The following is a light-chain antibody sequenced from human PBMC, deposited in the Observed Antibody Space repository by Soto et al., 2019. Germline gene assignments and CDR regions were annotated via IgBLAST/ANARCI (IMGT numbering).Light chain of an antibody. CDR1: QTISSW. Sequence: DIQMTQSPSTLSGSVGDRVTITCRASQTISSWLAWYQQKPGKAPKLLIYKASTLKSGVLSRFSGSGSGTEFTLTIRSLKPDDFATYYCQHYNSYSEALGEGTKVELK. CDR2: KAS. V-gene: IGKV1-5*03. J-gene: IGKJ1*01. CDR3: QHYNSYSEA.